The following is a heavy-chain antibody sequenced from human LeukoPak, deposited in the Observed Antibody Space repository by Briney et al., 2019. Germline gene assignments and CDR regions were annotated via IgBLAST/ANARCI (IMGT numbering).Heavy chain of an antibody. CDR1: GFTFSSYA. D-gene: IGHD7-27*01. CDR3: GRGSGVADY. Sequence: GGSLRLSCAASGFTFSSYAMSWVRQAPGKGLVWVSRINSDGSSITYADSVKGRFTISRDNAKNTLYLQMTSLRVEDTAVYYCGRGSGVADYWGQGALVTVSS. V-gene: IGHV3-74*03. CDR2: INSDGSSI. J-gene: IGHJ4*02.